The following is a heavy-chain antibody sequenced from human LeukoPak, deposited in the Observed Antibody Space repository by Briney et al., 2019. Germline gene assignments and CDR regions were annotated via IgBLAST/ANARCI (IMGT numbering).Heavy chain of an antibody. CDR1: GFTFSSYA. D-gene: IGHD7-27*01. CDR3: GRGSGVADY. Sequence: GGSLRLSCAASGFTFSSYAMSWVRQAPGKGLVWVSRINSDGSSITYADSVKGRFTISRDNAKNTLYLQMTSLRVEDTAVYYCGRGSGVADYWGQGALVTVSS. V-gene: IGHV3-74*03. CDR2: INSDGSSI. J-gene: IGHJ4*02.